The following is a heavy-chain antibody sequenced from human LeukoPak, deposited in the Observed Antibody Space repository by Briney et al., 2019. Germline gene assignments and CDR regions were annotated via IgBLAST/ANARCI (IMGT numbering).Heavy chain of an antibody. CDR3: AKVRGTYSSGYFFDY. CDR2: ISWNSGYI. Sequence: PGRSLRLSCEAPGFSFYDYAMHWVRQAPGKGLEWLSIISWNSGYIGYADSVKGRFTISRDNAKNSLYLQMNSLRAEDTAFYYCAKVRGTYSSGYFFDYWGQGALVTVSS. V-gene: IGHV3-9*01. J-gene: IGHJ4*02. CDR1: GFSFYDYA. D-gene: IGHD6-19*01.